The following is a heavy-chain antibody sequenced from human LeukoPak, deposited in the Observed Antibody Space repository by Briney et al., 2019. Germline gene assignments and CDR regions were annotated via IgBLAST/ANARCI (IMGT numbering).Heavy chain of an antibody. D-gene: IGHD6-19*01. CDR2: ISYDGSNK. CDR3: AKPTGPLAVAGTLVYYYGMDV. J-gene: IGHJ6*02. V-gene: IGHV3-30*18. Sequence: GRSLRLSCAASGFTFSSYGMHWVRQAPGKGLEWVAVISYDGSNKYYADSVKGRFTISRDNSKNTLYLQMNSLRAEDTAVYYCAKPTGPLAVAGTLVYYYGMDVWGQGTTVTVSS. CDR1: GFTFSSYG.